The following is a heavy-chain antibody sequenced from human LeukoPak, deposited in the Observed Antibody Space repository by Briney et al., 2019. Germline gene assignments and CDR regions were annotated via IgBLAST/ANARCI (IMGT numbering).Heavy chain of an antibody. V-gene: IGHV4-39*07. CDR1: GGSISSSDYY. D-gene: IGHD5-18*01. J-gene: IGHJ4*02. Sequence: KPSETLSLTCTVSGGSISSSDYYWGWIRQPPGKGLEWIGSIYYSVTTYYNPSLKSRVTISVDTSKNQFSLKLNSVTAADTAVYFCARASSSGYGISSGLAYWGQGTLVTVSS. CDR3: ARASSSGYGISSGLAY. CDR2: IYYSVTT.